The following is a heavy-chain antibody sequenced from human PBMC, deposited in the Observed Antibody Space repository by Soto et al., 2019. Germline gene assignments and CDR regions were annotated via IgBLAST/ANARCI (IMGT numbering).Heavy chain of an antibody. J-gene: IGHJ6*03. V-gene: IGHV2-70*11. D-gene: IGHD5-12*01. CDR1: GFSLSTSGMC. CDR3: ARMGQNIVATFTHYYYYYYMDV. Sequence: GSGPTLVNPTQTLTLTCTFSGFSLSTSGMCVSWIRQPPGKALEWLARIDWDDDKYYNTSLKTRLTISKDTPKNQVVLTMTNMDPVDTATYYCARMGQNIVATFTHYYYYYYMDVWGKGTTVTVSS. CDR2: IDWDDDK.